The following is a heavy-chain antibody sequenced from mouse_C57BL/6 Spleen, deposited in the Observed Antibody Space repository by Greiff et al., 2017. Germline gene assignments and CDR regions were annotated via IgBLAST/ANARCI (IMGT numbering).Heavy chain of an antibody. CDR1: GYTFTSYW. D-gene: IGHD2-5*01. CDR2: INPSNGGT. J-gene: IGHJ2*01. V-gene: IGHV1-53*01. CDR3: ATGYSNYFDY. Sequence: QVQLQQPGTELVKPGASVTLSCKASGYTFTSYWMHWVKQRPGQGLEWIGNINPSNGGTNYNEKFKSKATLTVDKSSSTAYMQLTSLTSEVSAVSNYATGYSNYFDYWGQGTTLTVSS.